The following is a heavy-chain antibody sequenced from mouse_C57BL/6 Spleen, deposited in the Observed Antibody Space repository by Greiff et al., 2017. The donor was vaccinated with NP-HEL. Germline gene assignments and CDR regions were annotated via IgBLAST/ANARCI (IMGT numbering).Heavy chain of an antibody. CDR3: ARAGYSIPMDY. V-gene: IGHV1-69*01. J-gene: IGHJ4*01. CDR1: GYTFTSYW. CDR2: IDPSDSNT. Sequence: VQLQQPGAELVMPGASVKLSCKASGYTFTSYWMHWVKQRPGQGLEWIGEIDPSDSNTNYNQKFKGKSTLTVDKSSSTAYMQLSSLTSEDSAVYYCARAGYSIPMDYWGQGTSVTVSS. D-gene: IGHD1-2*01.